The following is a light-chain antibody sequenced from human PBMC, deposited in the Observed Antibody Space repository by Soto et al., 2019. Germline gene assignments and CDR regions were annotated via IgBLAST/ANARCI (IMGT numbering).Light chain of an antibody. V-gene: IGKV3-11*01. CDR2: DAS. CDR3: QQRSNWPWT. Sequence: EIVLTQSPATLSLSPGERATLSCRASQSVRSNLAWYQQKPGQAPRLLIYDASNRATGIPGRFSGSGSVTDFTLTISNLAPEDFAVYYCQQRSNWPWTFGQGAKVEIK. CDR1: QSVRSN. J-gene: IGKJ1*01.